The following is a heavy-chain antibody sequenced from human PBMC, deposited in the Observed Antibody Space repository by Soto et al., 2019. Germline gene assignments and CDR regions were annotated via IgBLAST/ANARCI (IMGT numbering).Heavy chain of an antibody. V-gene: IGHV3-23*01. J-gene: IGHJ6*02. CDR3: ARAMHARGYSYVGYYYGMDV. CDR2: ISGSGVST. CDR1: GFIFSTTA. D-gene: IGHD5-18*01. Sequence: GGSLRLSCAASGFIFSTTAMTWVRQAPGKGLEWVSTISGSGVSTYYTDSVKGRFTISRDNSKNTLYLQMNSLRAEDTAVYYCARAMHARGYSYVGYYYGMDVWGQGTTVTVSS.